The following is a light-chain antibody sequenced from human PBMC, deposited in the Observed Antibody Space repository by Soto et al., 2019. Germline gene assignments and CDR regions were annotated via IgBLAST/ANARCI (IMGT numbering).Light chain of an antibody. V-gene: IGLV2-14*01. CDR3: ISYTGTSKFYA. CDR2: GVS. Sequence: QSALTQPASVSGSPGQSITISCSGTRSDIGSYNYVAWYQQFPGKTPKILIYGVSNRPSGVSSRFSGSKSGNTASLTISGLQAADATDYYCISYTGTSKFYAFGSGTKASV. J-gene: IGLJ1*01. CDR1: RSDIGSYNY.